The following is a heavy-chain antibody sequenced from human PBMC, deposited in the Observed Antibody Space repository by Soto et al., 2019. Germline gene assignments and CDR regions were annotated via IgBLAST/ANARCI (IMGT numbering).Heavy chain of an antibody. Sequence: QVQLVQSGAEVKKPGSSVKVSCKASGGTFSSYAISWVRQAPGQGLEWMGGIIPIFGTANYAQKFQGRVTMTADESRSTAYMELSSMRSEDTAVYYCARAKGYCGGDCYSDWFDPWGQGTLVTVSS. CDR2: IIPIFGTA. V-gene: IGHV1-69*12. J-gene: IGHJ5*02. CDR3: ARAKGYCGGDCYSDWFDP. D-gene: IGHD2-21*02. CDR1: GGTFSSYA.